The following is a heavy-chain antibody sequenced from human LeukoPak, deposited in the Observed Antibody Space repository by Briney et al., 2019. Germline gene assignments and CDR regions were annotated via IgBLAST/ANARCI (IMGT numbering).Heavy chain of an antibody. CDR1: GGSIRNHF. CDR2: IYYTTNP. D-gene: IGHD4-11*01. V-gene: IGHV4-59*11. J-gene: IGHJ5*02. CDR3: ARDRNYFDA. Sequence: PSQTLSLTCSVAGGSIRNHFWSWIRLSPGKGLEWIGNIYYTTNPNYNPSLASRVTTSIDTSKDQLSLKLNSVTAADTAVYYCARDRNYFDAWGQGTRVTVSS.